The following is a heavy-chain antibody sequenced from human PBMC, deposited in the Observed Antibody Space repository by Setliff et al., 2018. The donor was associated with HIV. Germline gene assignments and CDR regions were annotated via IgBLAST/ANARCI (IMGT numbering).Heavy chain of an antibody. CDR1: GGSISTYY. V-gene: IGHV4-4*07. D-gene: IGHD5-12*01. CDR3: VGGLRSRSQGHFDY. J-gene: IGHJ4*02. Sequence: TSETLSLTCTVSGGSISTYYLTWIRQPAGKGLEWIGRIFASGSTDYNPSLKSRVTMSVDTSKNQFSLRLSSVTAADTAVYYCVGGLRSRSQGHFDYWGQGTPVTVSS. CDR2: IFASGST.